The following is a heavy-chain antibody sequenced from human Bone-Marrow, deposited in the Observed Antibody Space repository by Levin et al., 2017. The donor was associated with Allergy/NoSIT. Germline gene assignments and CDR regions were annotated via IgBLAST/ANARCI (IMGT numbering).Heavy chain of an antibody. J-gene: IGHJ3*02. D-gene: IGHD3-10*01. Sequence: KPSETLSLICGVQGGSLSGYYWNWIRQAPGKGLEWIGEINHSGNTNYNPSVKSRVTISVDTSKKQISLRLSSVTAADTAVYYCARGPEDPRGGFDIWGQGTMVTVSS. CDR2: INHSGNT. CDR1: GGSLSGYY. V-gene: IGHV4-34*01. CDR3: ARGPEDPRGGFDI.